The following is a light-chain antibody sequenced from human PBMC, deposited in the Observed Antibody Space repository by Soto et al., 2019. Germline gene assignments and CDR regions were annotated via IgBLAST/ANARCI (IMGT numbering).Light chain of an antibody. Sequence: QSVLTQPPSASGSPGQSVTISCTGTSSVVGGYNYVSWYQQHPGKAPKLMIYEVSKRPSGVPDRFSGSKSGNTASLTVSGLQAEDEAGYYCSSYAGSNAYVFGTGTKATVL. CDR2: EVS. CDR1: SSVVGGYNY. CDR3: SSYAGSNAYV. V-gene: IGLV2-8*01. J-gene: IGLJ1*01.